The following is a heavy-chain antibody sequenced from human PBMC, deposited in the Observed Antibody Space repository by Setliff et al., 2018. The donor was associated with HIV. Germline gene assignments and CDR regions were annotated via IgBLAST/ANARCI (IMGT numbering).Heavy chain of an antibody. CDR3: TKDLRRKWLVDDAYEM. V-gene: IGHV3-23*01. J-gene: IGHJ3*02. CDR1: GFTFRSYG. CDR2: ISGTGDHT. D-gene: IGHD6-19*01. Sequence: GGSLRLSCGGSGFTFRSYGMSWVRQSPGKGLEWVSSISGTGDHTAYADSVKGRFTISRDNSKNTIYLHMNSLRADDTAVYYCTKDLRRKWLVDDAYEMWGQGTMGTVSS.